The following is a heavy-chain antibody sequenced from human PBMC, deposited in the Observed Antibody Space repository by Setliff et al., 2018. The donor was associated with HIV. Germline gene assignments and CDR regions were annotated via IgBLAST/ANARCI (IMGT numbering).Heavy chain of an antibody. Sequence: SETLSLTCTVSGGSISSHYWSWIRQPPGKGLEWIGYIYYSGSTNYNPSLKSRVTISVDTSKNQFSLKLISVTAADTAVYYCARDGPLEGSYRYYYYYMDVWGKGTTVTVSS. J-gene: IGHJ6*03. CDR3: ARDGPLEGSYRYYYYYMDV. CDR1: GGSISSHY. D-gene: IGHD3-10*01. V-gene: IGHV4-59*11. CDR2: IYYSGST.